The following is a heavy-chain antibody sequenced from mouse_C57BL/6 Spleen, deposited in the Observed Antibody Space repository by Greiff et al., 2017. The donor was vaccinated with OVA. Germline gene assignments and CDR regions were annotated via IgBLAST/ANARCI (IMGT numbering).Heavy chain of an antibody. J-gene: IGHJ3*01. CDR3: ARGESIFYEYECFAY. CDR1: GFNIKNTY. V-gene: IGHV14-3*01. CDR2: IDPANGNT. D-gene: IGHD2-4*01. Sequence: EVQLQQSVAELVRPGASVKLSCTASGFNIKNTYMHWVKQRPEQGLEWIGRIDPANGNTKYAPKFQGKATITADTSANTAYLQLSSLTSEDTAIDYCARGESIFYEYECFAYWGQGTLVTVSA.